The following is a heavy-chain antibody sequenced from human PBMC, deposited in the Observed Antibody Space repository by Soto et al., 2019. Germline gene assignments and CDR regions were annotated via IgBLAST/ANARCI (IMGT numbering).Heavy chain of an antibody. CDR3: ARESRITIFGVVIRGGHAFDI. Sequence: GGSLRLSCAASGFTFSSYAMHWVRQAPGKGLEWVAVISYDGSNKYYADSVKGRFTISRDNSKNTLYLQMNSLRAEDTAVYYCARESRITIFGVVIRGGHAFDIWGQGTMVTV. CDR2: ISYDGSNK. J-gene: IGHJ3*02. V-gene: IGHV3-30-3*01. CDR1: GFTFSSYA. D-gene: IGHD3-3*01.